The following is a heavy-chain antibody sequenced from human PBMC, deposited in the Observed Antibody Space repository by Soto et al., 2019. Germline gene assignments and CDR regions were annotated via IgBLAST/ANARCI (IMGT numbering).Heavy chain of an antibody. Sequence: EVQLVESGGGLVQPGGSLRLSCAASGFTFSGYWMSWVRQAPGKGLEWVANIKEDGSEKYYVDSVKGRFTISRDDAKNLLYLQMNSLRGDDTAVYYCARDNWWDFPLDSWGQGALVTVSS. CDR2: IKEDGSEK. CDR1: GFTFSGYW. D-gene: IGHD1-26*01. V-gene: IGHV3-7*01. J-gene: IGHJ5*02. CDR3: ARDNWWDFPLDS.